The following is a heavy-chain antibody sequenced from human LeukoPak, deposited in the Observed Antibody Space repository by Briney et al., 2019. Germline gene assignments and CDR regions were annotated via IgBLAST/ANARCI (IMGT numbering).Heavy chain of an antibody. J-gene: IGHJ4*02. CDR3: ARGRVGAMYFFDY. V-gene: IGHV3-48*01. Sequence: GGSLRLSCAASGFTFSSYSMNWVRQAPGKGLEWVSYISSSSSTIYYADSVKGRFTISRDNAKNSLYLQMNSLRAEDTAVYYCARGRVGAMYFFDYWGQGTLVTVSS. CDR2: ISSSSSTI. CDR1: GFTFSSYS. D-gene: IGHD1-26*01.